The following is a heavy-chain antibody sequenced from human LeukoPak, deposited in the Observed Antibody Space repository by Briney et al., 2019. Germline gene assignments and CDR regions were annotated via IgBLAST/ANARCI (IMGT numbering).Heavy chain of an antibody. D-gene: IGHD3-10*01. CDR3: ARWANYYGSGSYTS. CDR2: IYYSGST. J-gene: IGHJ5*02. Sequence: KPSETLSLTCTVSGGSISSSSYYWGWIRQPPGKGLEWIGSIYYSGSTYYNPSLKSRVTISVDTSKNQFSLKLSSVTAADTAVYYCARWANYYGSGSYTSWGQGTLVTVSS. V-gene: IGHV4-39*07. CDR1: GGSISSSSYY.